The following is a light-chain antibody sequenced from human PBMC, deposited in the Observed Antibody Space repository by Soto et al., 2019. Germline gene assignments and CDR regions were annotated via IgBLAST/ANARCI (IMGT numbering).Light chain of an antibody. CDR2: DVS. J-gene: IGLJ2*01. Sequence: QSALTQPRSVSGSPGQSVTISCTGTSSDVGGYNYVSWYQQHPGEAPKLMIYDVSKRPSGVPDRFSGSKSGNTASLTISGLQAEDEADYYCCSYAGRFVVSGGGTKLTVL. CDR3: CSYAGRFVV. CDR1: SSDVGGYNY. V-gene: IGLV2-11*01.